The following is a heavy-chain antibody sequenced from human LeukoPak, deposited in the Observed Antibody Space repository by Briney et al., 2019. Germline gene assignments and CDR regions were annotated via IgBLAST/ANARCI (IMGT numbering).Heavy chain of an antibody. D-gene: IGHD4-17*01. Sequence: HPGGSLRLSCAASGFTFSSYGMHWVRQAPGKGLEWVAVISYDGSNKYYADSVKGRFTISRDNSKNTLYLQMNSLRAEDTAVYYCAKDSIGDHRFFDYWGQGTLVTVSS. CDR3: AKDSIGDHRFFDY. CDR1: GFTFSSYG. J-gene: IGHJ4*02. CDR2: ISYDGSNK. V-gene: IGHV3-30*18.